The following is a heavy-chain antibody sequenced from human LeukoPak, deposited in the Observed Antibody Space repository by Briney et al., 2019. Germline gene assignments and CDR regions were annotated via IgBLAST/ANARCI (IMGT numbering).Heavy chain of an antibody. V-gene: IGHV3-23*01. J-gene: IGHJ4*02. CDR3: AKDRIVVVAAPFDY. Sequence: RVSCKASGYTFSSYAMSWVRQAPGKGLEWVSAISGSGGSTYYADSVKGRFTISRDNSRNTLYLQMNSLRAEDTALYYCAKDRIVVVAAPFDYWGQGTLVTVSS. CDR1: GYTFSSYA. CDR2: ISGSGGST. D-gene: IGHD2-15*01.